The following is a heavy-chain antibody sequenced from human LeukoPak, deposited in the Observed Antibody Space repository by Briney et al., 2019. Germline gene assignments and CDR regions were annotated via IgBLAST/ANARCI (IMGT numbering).Heavy chain of an antibody. Sequence: ASDTLSLTCTLSGGSISSYYWSWIRQPPGKGLEWIVYIYSSGSTNCNPSLKSRATLSVDTSKNQFSLRLTSITPADTAVYYCARYYCPRGSCYHFDYWGQGTLVTVSS. CDR1: GGSISSYY. CDR2: IYSSGST. D-gene: IGHD2-8*01. V-gene: IGHV4-59*07. CDR3: ARYYCPRGSCYHFDY. J-gene: IGHJ4*02.